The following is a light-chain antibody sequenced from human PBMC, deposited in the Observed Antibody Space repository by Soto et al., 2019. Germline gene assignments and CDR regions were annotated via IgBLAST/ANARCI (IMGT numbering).Light chain of an antibody. V-gene: IGKV3-15*01. Sequence: IVMTQSPATLSVSPGERATLSCWASQRISSDLAWYQQRPGQAPRLLIYATSTRAIGIPARFSGSGSGTEFTLTISSLQSEDFAVYYCQQYYDWPRAFGQGTRLEIK. J-gene: IGKJ5*01. CDR2: ATS. CDR1: QRISSD. CDR3: QQYYDWPRA.